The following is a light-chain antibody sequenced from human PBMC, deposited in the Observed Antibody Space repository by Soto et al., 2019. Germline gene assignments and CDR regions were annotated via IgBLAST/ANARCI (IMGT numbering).Light chain of an antibody. CDR3: QQYANWPKK. Sequence: IVMTQSPATLSVSPWERATLSCRASQSVSNKLVWYQQKPGQAPRLLIYAASTRATGIPARFSGSGSETEFTLTISSLQSEDLAVYYCQQYANWPKKFGQGTKVDIK. V-gene: IGKV3-15*01. J-gene: IGKJ1*01. CDR1: QSVSNK. CDR2: AAS.